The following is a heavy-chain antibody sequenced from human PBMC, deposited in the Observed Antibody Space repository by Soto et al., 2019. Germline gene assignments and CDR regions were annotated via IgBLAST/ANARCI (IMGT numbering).Heavy chain of an antibody. V-gene: IGHV4-59*01. J-gene: IGHJ5*02. D-gene: IGHD3-10*01. CDR3: ARWLTGPAFDP. CDR1: GGSISRYY. CDR2: AYYSGDT. Sequence: PSETLSLTCSVSGGSISRYYWSWIRQPPGKGLEWIGYAYYSGDTGYNPSLKSRVTMAVDTSKNQVSLKLSSVTAADTAVYYCARWLTGPAFDPWGQGTLVTVSS.